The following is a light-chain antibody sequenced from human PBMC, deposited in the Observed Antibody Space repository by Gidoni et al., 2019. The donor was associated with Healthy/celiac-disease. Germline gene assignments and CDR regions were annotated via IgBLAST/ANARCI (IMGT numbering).Light chain of an antibody. CDR2: KAS. CDR1: QSISSR. Sequence: DIQMTQSPSTLSASVGDRVTITCRASQSISSRLAWYQQKPGKAPKLLIYKASSLESGVPSRFSGSGSGTEFTLTISSLQPDDFATYYCQHGWTFGQGTKVEIK. CDR3: QHGWT. V-gene: IGKV1-5*03. J-gene: IGKJ1*01.